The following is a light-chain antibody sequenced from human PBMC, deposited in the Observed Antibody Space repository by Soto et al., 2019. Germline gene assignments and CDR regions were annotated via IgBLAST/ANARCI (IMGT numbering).Light chain of an antibody. V-gene: IGKV1-12*01. Sequence: DIQMTQSPSSVSASVWDTVTITCRASQGIYSRLAWYQQKPGKAPSLLMYKASTLESGVPSRFSGSGSGTEFTLTISSLQPEDFATYFCQQYSGYPYTFGQGTKVDIK. CDR1: QGIYSR. CDR2: KAS. CDR3: QQYSGYPYT. J-gene: IGKJ2*01.